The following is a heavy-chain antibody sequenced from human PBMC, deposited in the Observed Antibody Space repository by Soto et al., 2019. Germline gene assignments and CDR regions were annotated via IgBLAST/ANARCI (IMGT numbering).Heavy chain of an antibody. CDR3: ARDPWAADY. J-gene: IGHJ4*02. D-gene: IGHD3-16*01. V-gene: IGHV3-66*01. Sequence: GGSLRLSCAASGFTVSTKYMSWVRQAPGKGLEWVSVIYSGGSTFYADSVRGRFTISRDNSKNTVNLQMNSLRAEDTVVYYCARDPWAADYWGQGTLVTVSS. CDR1: GFTVSTKY. CDR2: IYSGGST.